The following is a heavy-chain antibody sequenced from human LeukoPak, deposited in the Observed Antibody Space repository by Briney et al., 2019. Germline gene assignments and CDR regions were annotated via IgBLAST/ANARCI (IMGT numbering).Heavy chain of an antibody. D-gene: IGHD3-3*01. V-gene: IGHV4-39*01. CDR3: ARGSRFGVVGRDAFDI. CDR1: GGSISSSSYY. Sequence: SETLSLTCTVSGGSISSSSYYWGWIRQPPGKGLEWIGSIYYSGSTYYNPSLKSRVTISVDTSKNQFSLKLSSVTAADTAVYYCARGSRFGVVGRDAFDIWGQGIVVTVSS. CDR2: IYYSGST. J-gene: IGHJ3*02.